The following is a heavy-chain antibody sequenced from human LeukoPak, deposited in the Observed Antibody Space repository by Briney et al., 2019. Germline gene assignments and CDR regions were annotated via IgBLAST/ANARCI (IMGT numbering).Heavy chain of an antibody. J-gene: IGHJ3*02. CDR2: ISSSTSYT. CDR1: AFTFSDYY. CDR3: ARVLMGYDVFDI. V-gene: IGHV3-11*03. Sequence: PGGSLRLSCAASAFTFSDYYMSWIRHAPGKGLEWVSYISSSTSYTNYADSVKGRFTISRDNAKNSLYLQMNSLRAEDTAVYYCARVLMGYDVFDIWGQGTMVTVSS. D-gene: IGHD2-8*01.